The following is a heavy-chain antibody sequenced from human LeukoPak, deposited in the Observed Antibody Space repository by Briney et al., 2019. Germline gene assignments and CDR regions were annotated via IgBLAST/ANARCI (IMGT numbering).Heavy chain of an antibody. CDR2: IKQDGSEK. Sequence: GGSLRLSCAASGFTFSSYWMSWVRQAPGKGLEWVANIKQDGSEKYYVDSVKGRFTIFRDNAKNSLHLQMNSLRAEDTAVYYCAKDHPDWGSSFQYWGQGTLVTVSS. CDR3: AKDHPDWGSSFQY. D-gene: IGHD7-27*01. CDR1: GFTFSSYW. J-gene: IGHJ4*02. V-gene: IGHV3-7*03.